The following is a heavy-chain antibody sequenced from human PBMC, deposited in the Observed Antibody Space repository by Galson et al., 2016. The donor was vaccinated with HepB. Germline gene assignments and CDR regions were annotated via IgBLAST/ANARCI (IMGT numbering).Heavy chain of an antibody. CDR2: ITESSSST. CDR3: ARVGLYHDGSSYYFLWYFDY. V-gene: IGHV3-23*01. CDR1: GFTFSSYA. Sequence: SLRLSCAASGFTFSSYAMSWVRQAPGIGLEWVSAITESSSSTYHSDSVKGRFTISRDNSNNTLYLQLSSLRAEDTAVYFCARVGLYHDGSSYYFLWYFDYWGQGTPVTVSS. D-gene: IGHD3-22*01. J-gene: IGHJ4*02.